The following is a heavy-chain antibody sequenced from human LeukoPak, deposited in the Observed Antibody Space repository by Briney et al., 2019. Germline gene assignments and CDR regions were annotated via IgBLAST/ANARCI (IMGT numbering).Heavy chain of an antibody. CDR3: ASGQQGLSVDY. J-gene: IGHJ4*02. CDR1: GGTFSSYA. D-gene: IGHD6-25*01. Sequence: SVKVSCKASGGTFSSYAISWVRQAPGQGLEWMGGIIPIFGTANYAQKFQGRATITADESTSTAYMELSSLRSEDTAVYYCASGQQGLSVDYWGQGTLVTVSS. V-gene: IGHV1-69*13. CDR2: IIPIFGTA.